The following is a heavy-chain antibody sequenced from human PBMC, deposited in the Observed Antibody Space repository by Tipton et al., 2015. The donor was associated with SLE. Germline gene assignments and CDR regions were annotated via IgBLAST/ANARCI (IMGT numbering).Heavy chain of an antibody. D-gene: IGHD2-2*01. Sequence: TLSPTCTVFVGSISCGGYYWSWIRQHPGKGLGWIGYIYYSGSTYYNPSLKSRVTISVDTSKNQFSLKLSSVTAADTAVYYCARSFSSTAYYMDVWGKGTTVTVSS. CDR1: VGSISCGGYY. CDR3: ARSFSSTAYYMDV. J-gene: IGHJ6*03. V-gene: IGHV4-31*03. CDR2: IYYSGST.